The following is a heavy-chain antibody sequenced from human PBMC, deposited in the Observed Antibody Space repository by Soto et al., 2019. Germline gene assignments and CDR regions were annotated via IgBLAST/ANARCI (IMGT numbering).Heavy chain of an antibody. J-gene: IGHJ3*02. V-gene: IGHV4-30-4*01. CDR3: ARDSIVGATIDAFDI. CDR1: DGSISRVDYY. D-gene: IGHD1-26*01. Sequence: PSETLSLTSTVSDGSISRVDYYWRWIRQPPGKGLEWIGYIYYSGSTYYNPSLKSRVTISVDTSKNQFSLKLSSVTAADTAVYYCARDSIVGATIDAFDIWGQGTMVTVSS. CDR2: IYYSGST.